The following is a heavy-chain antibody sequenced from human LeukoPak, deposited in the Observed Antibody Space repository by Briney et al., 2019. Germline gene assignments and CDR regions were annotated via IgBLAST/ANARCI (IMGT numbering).Heavy chain of an antibody. Sequence: SETLSLTCNVSGVSVSDGRYYWTWIRQHPGKGLEWIGYKYYSGSAKYNPSLKSRLTISIDTSKNQFSLQLSSVTAAGTATYYCATPYCSGISCLDVFNMWGQGTRVTLSS. CDR3: ATPYCSGISCLDVFNM. D-gene: IGHD2-2*01. J-gene: IGHJ3*02. CDR2: KYYSGSA. V-gene: IGHV4-31*03. CDR1: GVSVSDGRYY.